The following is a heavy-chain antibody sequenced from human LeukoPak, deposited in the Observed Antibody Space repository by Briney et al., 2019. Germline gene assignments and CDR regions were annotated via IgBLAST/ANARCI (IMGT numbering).Heavy chain of an antibody. V-gene: IGHV1-46*01. Sequence: ASVKVSCKASGYTFTSYYMHWARQAPGQGLEWTGIINPSGGSTSYAQKFQGRVTMTRDTSTSTVYMELSSLRSEDTAVYYCARSGGRSAAAGPGLDIWGQGTMVAVSS. CDR2: INPSGGST. D-gene: IGHD6-13*01. J-gene: IGHJ3*02. CDR1: GYTFTSYY. CDR3: ARSGGRSAAAGPGLDI.